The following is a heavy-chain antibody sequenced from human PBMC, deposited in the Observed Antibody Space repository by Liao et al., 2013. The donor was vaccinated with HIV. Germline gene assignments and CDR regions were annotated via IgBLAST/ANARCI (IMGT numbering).Heavy chain of an antibody. CDR1: GGSISSGSYY. Sequence: QVQLQESGPGLVKPSQTLSLTCTVSGGSISSGSYYWSWIRQPAGKGLEWIGRIYTSGSTNYNPFLKSRVTMSVDTSKNQFSLKLSSVTAADTAVYYCARTVIGFGELLEYWGQGTLVTVSS. CDR2: IYTSGST. CDR3: ARTVIGFGELLEY. J-gene: IGHJ4*02. D-gene: IGHD3-10*01. V-gene: IGHV4-61*02.